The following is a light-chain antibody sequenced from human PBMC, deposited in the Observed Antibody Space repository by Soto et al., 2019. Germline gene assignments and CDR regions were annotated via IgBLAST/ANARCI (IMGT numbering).Light chain of an antibody. V-gene: IGLV1-44*01. CDR1: SSNIGSNT. CDR3: AAWDDSLNGPV. Sequence: QSMLTQPPSASGTPGQRVTISCSGSSSNIGSNTVNWYQQVPGTAPKLLIYSNTQRPSGVPDRFSGSKSGTSASLAISGLQSEDEADYYCAAWDDSLNGPVFGGGTKLTVL. J-gene: IGLJ2*01. CDR2: SNT.